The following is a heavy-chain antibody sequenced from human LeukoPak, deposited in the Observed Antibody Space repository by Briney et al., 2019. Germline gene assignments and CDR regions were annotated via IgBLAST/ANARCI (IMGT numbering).Heavy chain of an antibody. CDR2: ISSSYNYI. J-gene: IGHJ4*02. D-gene: IGHD3-10*01. V-gene: IGHV3-21*01. CDR3: AIDSRGLYFDC. CDR1: GFTFSSYS. Sequence: TGGSLRLSCAASGFTFSSYSINWVRQAPGKGLEWVSFISSSYNYICYADSVKGRFTISRDNAKNSLYLQMNSLRAEDTAVYYCAIDSRGLYFDCWGQGTLVTVSS.